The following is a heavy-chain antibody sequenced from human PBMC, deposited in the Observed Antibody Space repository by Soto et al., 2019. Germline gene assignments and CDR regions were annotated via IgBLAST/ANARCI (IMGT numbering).Heavy chain of an antibody. J-gene: IGHJ4*02. Sequence: GGSLRRSCSASGFTFNNYAMSWVRQAPGRGLEWVSAISSSGYSTYYADSVKGRFTISRDNSKNTVYLQMNNLRAEDTAVYYCAKGSVVVAAKFDSWGQGTLVTVSS. CDR3: AKGSVVVAAKFDS. CDR1: GFTFNNYA. CDR2: ISSSGYST. D-gene: IGHD2-21*02. V-gene: IGHV3-23*01.